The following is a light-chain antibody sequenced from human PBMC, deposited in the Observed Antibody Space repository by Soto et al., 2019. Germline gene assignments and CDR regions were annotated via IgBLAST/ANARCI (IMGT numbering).Light chain of an antibody. CDR3: QQRYNWPLT. Sequence: EIVLTQSPATLSLSPGARATLSCRASQSVSNSLAWYQQKPGQAPRLLIYDASNRATGIPARFSGSGSGTDFTLIISSLEPEDSAIYYCQQRYNWPLTFGGGTKVEIK. J-gene: IGKJ4*01. V-gene: IGKV3-11*01. CDR2: DAS. CDR1: QSVSNS.